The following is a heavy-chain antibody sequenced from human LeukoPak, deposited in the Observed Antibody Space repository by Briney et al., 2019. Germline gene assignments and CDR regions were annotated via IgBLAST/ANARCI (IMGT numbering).Heavy chain of an antibody. CDR3: ARHTYCGGDCYSPDYFDY. CDR2: IYYSGST. Sequence: SETLSSPSTAPGASISSSSYYWGGFRQPPGKGLGGIGGIYYSGSTYYNPSLKSRVTISVDTSKNQFSLKLSSVTAADTAVYYCARHTYCGGDCYSPDYFDYWGQGTLVTVSS. CDR1: GASISSSSYY. V-gene: IGHV4-39*01. D-gene: IGHD2-21*02. J-gene: IGHJ4*02.